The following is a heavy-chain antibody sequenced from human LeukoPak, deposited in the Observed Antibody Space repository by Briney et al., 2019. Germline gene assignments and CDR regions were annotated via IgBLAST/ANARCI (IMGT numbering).Heavy chain of an antibody. CDR3: ARDLQVYDSPSWARAFDY. V-gene: IGHV3-21*01. CDR1: GFTFSSYS. D-gene: IGHD3-22*01. J-gene: IGHJ4*02. CDR2: ISSSSSYI. Sequence: GGSLRLSCAASGFTFSSYSMNWVRQAPGKGLEWVSSISSSSSYIYYADSVKGRFTISRDNAKNSLYLQMNSLRAEDTAVYYCARDLQVYDSPSWARAFDYWGQGTLVTVSS.